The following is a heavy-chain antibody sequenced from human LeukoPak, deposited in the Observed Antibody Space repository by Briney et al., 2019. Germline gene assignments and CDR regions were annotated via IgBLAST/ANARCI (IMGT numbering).Heavy chain of an antibody. CDR1: GFTFSSYA. D-gene: IGHD3-16*01. J-gene: IGHJ4*02. V-gene: IGHV3-30-3*01. Sequence: GGSLRLSCAASGFTFSSYAMHWVRQAPGKGLEWVAVISYDGSNKYYADSVKGRFTISRDNSKNTLYLQMNSLRAEDTAVYYCANRGLGGGEGFDYWGQGTLVTVSS. CDR2: ISYDGSNK. CDR3: ANRGLGGGEGFDY.